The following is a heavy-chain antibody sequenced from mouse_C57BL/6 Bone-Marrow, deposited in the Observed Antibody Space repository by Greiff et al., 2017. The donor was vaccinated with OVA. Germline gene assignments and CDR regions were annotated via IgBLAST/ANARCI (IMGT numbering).Heavy chain of an antibody. CDR3: ARWDSNYGFYYYAMDY. V-gene: IGHV1-26*01. J-gene: IGHJ4*01. D-gene: IGHD2-5*01. CDR2: INPNNGGT. Sequence: VQLQQSGPELVKPGASVKISCKASGYTFTDYYMNWVKQSHGKSLEWIGDINPNNGGTSYNQKFKGKATLTVDKSSSTAYMELRSLTSEDSAVYYCARWDSNYGFYYYAMDYWGQGTSVTVSS. CDR1: GYTFTDYY.